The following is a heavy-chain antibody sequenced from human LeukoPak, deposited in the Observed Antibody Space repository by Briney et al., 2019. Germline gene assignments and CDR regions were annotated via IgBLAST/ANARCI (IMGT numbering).Heavy chain of an antibody. CDR3: AKGTRRVIAVAGSGAFDI. Sequence: GGSLRLSCAASGFTFSSYGMSWVRQAPGKGLEWVSAISGSGGSTYYADSVKGRFTISRDNSKNTLYLQMNSLRAEDTAVYYCAKGTRRVIAVAGSGAFDIWGQGTMVTVSS. CDR2: ISGSGGST. D-gene: IGHD6-19*01. V-gene: IGHV3-23*01. CDR1: GFTFSSYG. J-gene: IGHJ3*02.